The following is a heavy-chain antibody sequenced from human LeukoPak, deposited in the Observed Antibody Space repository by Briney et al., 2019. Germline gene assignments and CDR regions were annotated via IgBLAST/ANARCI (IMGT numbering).Heavy chain of an antibody. CDR2: ISGTGGST. CDR1: GFTFSNYA. J-gene: IGHJ4*02. V-gene: IGHV3-23*01. Sequence: PGGSLRLSCAASGFTFSNYAVSWVRQAPGRGLEWVSSISGTGGSTYYADSVKGRFTISRDNSKNTLFVQMNSLRAEDTAVYYCARVRAGHYFDYWGQGTLATVSS. CDR3: ARVRAGHYFDY. D-gene: IGHD6-19*01.